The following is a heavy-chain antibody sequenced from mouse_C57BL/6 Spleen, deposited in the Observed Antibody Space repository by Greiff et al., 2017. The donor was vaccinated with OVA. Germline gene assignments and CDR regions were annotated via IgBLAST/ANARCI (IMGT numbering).Heavy chain of an antibody. CDR3: ARHETGTRYFDY. Sequence: DVQLVESGGDLVKPGGSLKLSCAASGFTFSSYGMSWVRQTPDKRLEWVATISSGGSYTYYPDSVKRRFTISRDNAKNTLYLQMSSLKSEDTAMFYCARHETGTRYFDYWGQGTTLTVAS. CDR1: GFTFSSYG. V-gene: IGHV5-6*01. CDR2: ISSGGSYT. D-gene: IGHD4-1*01. J-gene: IGHJ2*01.